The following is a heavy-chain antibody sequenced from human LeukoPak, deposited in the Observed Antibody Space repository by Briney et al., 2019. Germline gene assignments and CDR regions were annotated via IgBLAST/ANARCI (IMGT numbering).Heavy chain of an antibody. Sequence: GGSLRLSCAASGFTFSNYAMSWVRQAPGKGLEWVANINQDGTEKYYVDSVKGRFTIPRDNAKNSLDLQMNSLRAEDTAVCYCASTYVVVTAVHDAFHIWGQGTMVTVSS. CDR1: GFTFSNYA. CDR3: ASTYVVVTAVHDAFHI. CDR2: INQDGTEK. V-gene: IGHV3-7*01. J-gene: IGHJ3*02. D-gene: IGHD2-21*02.